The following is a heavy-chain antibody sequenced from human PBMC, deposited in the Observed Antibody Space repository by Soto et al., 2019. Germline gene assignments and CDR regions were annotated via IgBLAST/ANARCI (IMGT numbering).Heavy chain of an antibody. D-gene: IGHD7-27*01. V-gene: IGHV3-23*01. CDR2: IGGTDGDSDGVP. J-gene: IGHJ3*01. Sequence: VQLLESGGDLVQPGGSLRLSCVASGFSLNNYAMSWVRQAPGKGLEWVSTIGGTDGDSDGVPWYEDSVKGRFTISRDSSANTLFLHIDNLRAEDSALYYCVKRPRKWGAFDFWGQGTTVVVSS. CDR3: VKRPRKWGAFDF. CDR1: GFSLNNYA.